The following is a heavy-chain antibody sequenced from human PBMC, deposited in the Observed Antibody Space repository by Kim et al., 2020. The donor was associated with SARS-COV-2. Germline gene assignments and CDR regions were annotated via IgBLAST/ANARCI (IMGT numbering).Heavy chain of an antibody. CDR3: VYLYSGSHDAFDI. CDR1: GGTFSSYA. J-gene: IGHJ3*02. V-gene: IGHV1-69*13. D-gene: IGHD1-26*01. Sequence: SVKVSCKASGGTFSSYAISWVRQAPGQGLEWMGGIIPIFGTANYAQKFQGRVTINADESTSTAYMELSSLRSEDTAVYYCVYLYSGSHDAFDIWGQGTMVTVSS. CDR2: IIPIFGTA.